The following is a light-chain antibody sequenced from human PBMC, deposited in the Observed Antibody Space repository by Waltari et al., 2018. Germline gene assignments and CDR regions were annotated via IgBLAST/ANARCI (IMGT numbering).Light chain of an antibody. CDR3: QSYDTNLVV. CDR2: GNN. J-gene: IGLJ2*01. Sequence: QSVLAQPPSVSGAPGQRVTISCTGSSSNSGAGSDVHWYQQLPGTAPKLLIYGNNNRPSGVPDRFSGSKSGTSASLAITGLQAEDEASYYCQSYDTNLVVFGGGTKLTVL. V-gene: IGLV1-40*01. CDR1: SSNSGAGSD.